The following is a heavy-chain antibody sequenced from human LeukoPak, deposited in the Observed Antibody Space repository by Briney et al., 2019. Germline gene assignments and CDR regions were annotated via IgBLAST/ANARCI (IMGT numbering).Heavy chain of an antibody. Sequence: ASVKVSCKASGYTFTSYDINWVRQATGQGLEWVGWMNPNSDNTGYAQKFQGRVTMTRNTSISTAYMELSSLRSEDTAVYYCAKEGPLVYCSSTSCNTPYYYYMDVWGKGTTVTVSS. CDR3: AKEGPLVYCSSTSCNTPYYYYMDV. CDR2: MNPNSDNT. J-gene: IGHJ6*03. CDR1: GYTFTSYD. D-gene: IGHD2-2*02. V-gene: IGHV1-8*01.